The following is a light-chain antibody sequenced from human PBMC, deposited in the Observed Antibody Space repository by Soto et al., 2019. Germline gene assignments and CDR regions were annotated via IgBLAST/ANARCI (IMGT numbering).Light chain of an antibody. CDR1: SSDVGGYNY. CDR3: CSYAGSYTLV. V-gene: IGLV2-11*01. J-gene: IGLJ2*01. Sequence: QAVLTQPPSASGSPGQSVTISCTGTSSDVGGYNYVSWYQQHPGKAPKLIIYDVSKRPSGVPDRFSGSKSGNTASLTISGLQAEDEADYSCCSYAGSYTLVFGGGTKLTVL. CDR2: DVS.